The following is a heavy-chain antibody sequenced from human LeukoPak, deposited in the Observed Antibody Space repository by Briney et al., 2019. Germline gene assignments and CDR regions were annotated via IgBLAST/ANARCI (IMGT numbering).Heavy chain of an antibody. CDR2: INPSGGST. D-gene: IGHD6-13*01. CDR3: ATRIAAAGTRYYYYYGMDV. V-gene: IGHV1-46*01. J-gene: IGHJ6*02. Sequence: ASVKVSCKASGYTFTSYYMHWVRQAPGQGLEWMGIINPSGGSTSYAQKFQGRVTMTRDTSTSTVHMELSSLRSEDTAVYYCATRIAAAGTRYYYYYGMDVWGQGTTVTVSS. CDR1: GYTFTSYY.